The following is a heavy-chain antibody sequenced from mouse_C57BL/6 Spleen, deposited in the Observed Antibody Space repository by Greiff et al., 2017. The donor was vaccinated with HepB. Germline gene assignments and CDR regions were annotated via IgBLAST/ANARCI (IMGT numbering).Heavy chain of an antibody. J-gene: IGHJ3*01. D-gene: IGHD2-2*01. Sequence: VKLVESGAELARPGASVKLSCKASGYTFTSYGISWVKQRTGQGLEWIGEIYPRSGNTYYNEKFKGKATLTADKSSSTAYMELRSLTSEDSAVYFCARRGYDVESSGFAYWGQGTLVTVSA. CDR2: IYPRSGNT. CDR1: GYTFTSYG. V-gene: IGHV1-81*01. CDR3: ARRGYDVESSGFAY.